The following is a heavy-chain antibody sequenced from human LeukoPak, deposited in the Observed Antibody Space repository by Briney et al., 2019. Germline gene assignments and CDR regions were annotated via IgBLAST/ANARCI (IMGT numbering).Heavy chain of an antibody. CDR3: ARMLISSGYYVDF. D-gene: IGHD5-12*01. Sequence: PGGSLRLSCAASGFTVSNNYMSWVRQAPGKGLESVSVIYSGGTTYYADSVKGRFSISRDDSKNTLYLQMNSLRVEDTAVYYCARMLISSGYYVDFWGQGTLVTVSS. CDR2: IYSGGTT. CDR1: GFTVSNNY. V-gene: IGHV3-53*01. J-gene: IGHJ4*02.